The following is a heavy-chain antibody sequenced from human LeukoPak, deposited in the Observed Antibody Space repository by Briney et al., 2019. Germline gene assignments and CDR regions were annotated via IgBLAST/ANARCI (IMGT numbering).Heavy chain of an antibody. CDR1: GFTFSGSA. J-gene: IGHJ4*02. CDR3: TRHAARGVPFDY. D-gene: IGHD3-10*01. Sequence: TGGSLRLSCAASGFTFSGSAMHWVRQASGKGLEWVGRIRSKANCYATAYAASVKGRFTISRDDSKNTAYLQMNSLKTEDTAVYYCTRHAARGVPFDYWGQGTLVTVSS. V-gene: IGHV3-73*01. CDR2: IRSKANCYAT.